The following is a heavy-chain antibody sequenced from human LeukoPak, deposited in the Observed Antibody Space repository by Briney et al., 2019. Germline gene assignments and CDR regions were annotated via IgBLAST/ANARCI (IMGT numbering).Heavy chain of an antibody. CDR1: GFTFSSFW. CDR2: INQDGSER. V-gene: IGHV3-7*01. Sequence: PGGSLRLSCAASGFTFSSFWMSWVRQAPGEGLEWVATINQDGSERYYVDSVKGRFTISRDNAKNSLYLQMNSLRAEDTAVYYCAITYYYDSSAHWGQGTLVTVSS. D-gene: IGHD3-22*01. J-gene: IGHJ4*02. CDR3: AITYYYDSSAH.